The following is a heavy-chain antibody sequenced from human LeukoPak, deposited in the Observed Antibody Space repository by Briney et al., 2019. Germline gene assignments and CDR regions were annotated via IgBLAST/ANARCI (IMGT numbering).Heavy chain of an antibody. J-gene: IGHJ3*02. Sequence: GSSVKVSCKASGGTFSSYAISWVRQAPGQGLEWMGRIIPIFGTANYAQKFQGRVTITTDESTSTAYMELSSLRSEDTAVYYCARDRYAYQLLQGAHDAFDIWGQGTMVTVSS. CDR3: ARDRYAYQLLQGAHDAFDI. V-gene: IGHV1-69*05. CDR2: IIPIFGTA. CDR1: GGTFSSYA. D-gene: IGHD2-2*01.